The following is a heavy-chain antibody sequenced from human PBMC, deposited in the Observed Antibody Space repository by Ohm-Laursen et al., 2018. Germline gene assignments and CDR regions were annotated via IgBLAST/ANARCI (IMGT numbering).Heavy chain of an antibody. J-gene: IGHJ4*02. Sequence: GASVKVSCKASGGTFSSYAINWVRQAPGQGLEWMGGIIPIFGTANYAQKFQGRVTITADKSTSTAYMELRSLTSDDTAVYYCARGTRDLDYWGQGTLVTVSS. CDR3: ARGTRDLDY. CDR2: IIPIFGTA. D-gene: IGHD5-24*01. CDR1: GGTFSSYA. V-gene: IGHV1-69*06.